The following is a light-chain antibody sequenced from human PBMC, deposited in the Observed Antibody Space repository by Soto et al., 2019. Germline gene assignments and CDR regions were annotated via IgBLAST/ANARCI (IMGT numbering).Light chain of an antibody. V-gene: IGLV4-69*01. J-gene: IGLJ2*01. CDR2: VNNDGSH. CDR3: QTWGTGIQV. CDR1: SGHSRYA. Sequence: QPVLTQSPSASASLGASVKLTCTLSSGHSRYAIAWHQQQPEKGPRYLMHVNNDGSHRRADGIPDRFSGSSSGAERYLTISSLQSEDEADYYCQTWGTGIQVFGGGTKLTVL.